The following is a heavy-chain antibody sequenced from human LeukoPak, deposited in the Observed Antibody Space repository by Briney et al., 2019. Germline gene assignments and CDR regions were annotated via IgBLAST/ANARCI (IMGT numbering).Heavy chain of an antibody. CDR3: ARENDILSVYYAY. V-gene: IGHV4-59*01. J-gene: IGHJ4*02. CDR1: GGSISSYY. D-gene: IGHD3-9*01. Sequence: SETLSLTCTVSGGSISSYYWSWIRQPPGKGLEWIGYIYYSGSTNYNPSLKSRVTISVDTSKNQFSLKLSSVTAADTAVYYCARENDILSVYYAYGGRGPLVTVSS. CDR2: IYYSGST.